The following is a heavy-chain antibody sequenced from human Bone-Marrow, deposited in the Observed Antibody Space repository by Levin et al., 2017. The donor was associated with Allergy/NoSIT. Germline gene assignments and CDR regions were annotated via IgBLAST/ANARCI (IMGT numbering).Heavy chain of an antibody. D-gene: IGHD6-6*01. Sequence: SVKVSCKASGGTFSSYAISWVRQAPGQGLEWMGGIIPIFGTANYAQKFQGRVTITADESTSTAYMELSSLRSEDTAVYYCARVKWAARPHWFSDWGQGTLVTVSS. CDR1: GGTFSSYA. J-gene: IGHJ4*02. CDR3: ARVKWAARPHWFSD. CDR2: IIPIFGTA. V-gene: IGHV1-69*13.